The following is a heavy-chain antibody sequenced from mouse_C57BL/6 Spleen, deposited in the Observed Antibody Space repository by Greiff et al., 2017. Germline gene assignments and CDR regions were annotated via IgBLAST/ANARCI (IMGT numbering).Heavy chain of an antibody. Sequence: QVQLQQPGAELVKPGALVKLSRKASGYTFTSHWMPRVKQRPGRGLEWSGRIDPNSGGTEYNEKFKSKATLTVDKPSSTAYMQLSSLTSEDSAVYYCARYDYDDAMDYWGQGTSVTVSS. J-gene: IGHJ4*01. CDR3: ARYDYDDAMDY. V-gene: IGHV1-72*01. D-gene: IGHD2-4*01. CDR1: GYTFTSHW. CDR2: IDPNSGGT.